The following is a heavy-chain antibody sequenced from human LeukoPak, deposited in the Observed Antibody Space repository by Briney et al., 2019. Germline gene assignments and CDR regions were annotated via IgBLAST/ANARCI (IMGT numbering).Heavy chain of an antibody. CDR1: GGSISSSSYY. CDR2: IYYSGST. J-gene: IGHJ3*02. D-gene: IGHD2-2*01. CDR3: AKDLAGDYQLLLRDAFDI. Sequence: SETLSLTCTVSGGSISSSSYYWGWIRQPPGKGLEWIRSIYYSGSTYYNPSLKSRVTISVDTSKNQFSLKLSSVTAADTAVYYCAKDLAGDYQLLLRDAFDIWGQGTMVTVSS. V-gene: IGHV4-39*02.